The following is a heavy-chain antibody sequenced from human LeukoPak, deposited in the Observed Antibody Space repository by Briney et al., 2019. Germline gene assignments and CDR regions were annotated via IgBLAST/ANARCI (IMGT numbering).Heavy chain of an antibody. CDR2: ISSSSSYI. V-gene: IGHV3-21*01. J-gene: IGHJ4*02. CDR1: GFSFSSYW. Sequence: PGGSLRLSCAASGFSFSSYWMHWVRQAPGKGLEWVSSISSSSSYIYYADSVKGRFTISRDNAKNSLYLQMNSLRAEDTAVYYCARVGVTEYFDSWGQGTLVTVSS. D-gene: IGHD1-26*01. CDR3: ARVGVTEYFDS.